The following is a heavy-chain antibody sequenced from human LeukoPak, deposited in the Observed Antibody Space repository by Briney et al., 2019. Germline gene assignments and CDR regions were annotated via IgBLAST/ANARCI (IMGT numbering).Heavy chain of an antibody. CDR1: GFTFTTYA. V-gene: IGHV3-23*01. J-gene: IGHJ4*02. D-gene: IGHD1-26*01. CDR3: ARDSGSYLQPTDY. Sequence: GGSLRLSCAASGFTFTTYALTWVRQAPGKGLEWVSSTTGNGGSTYYADSVRGRFTISRDNSKNTLYLQMNSLRAEDTAVYHCARDSGSYLQPTDYWGQGTLVTVSS. CDR2: TTGNGGST.